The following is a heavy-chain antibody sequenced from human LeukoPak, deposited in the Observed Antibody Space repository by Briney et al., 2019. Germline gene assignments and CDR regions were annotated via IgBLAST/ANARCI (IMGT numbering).Heavy chain of an antibody. Sequence: SETLSLTCTVSGGSISSYYWSWIRQPPGKGLEWIAYISDIGSINYNPSLKSRVTISLDTSKNQFSLKLSSVTAADTAIYYCARLGYSLIRGDTGFDYWGQGILVIVSS. D-gene: IGHD3-10*01. V-gene: IGHV4-59*08. CDR2: ISDIGSI. J-gene: IGHJ4*02. CDR1: GGSISSYY. CDR3: ARLGYSLIRGDTGFDY.